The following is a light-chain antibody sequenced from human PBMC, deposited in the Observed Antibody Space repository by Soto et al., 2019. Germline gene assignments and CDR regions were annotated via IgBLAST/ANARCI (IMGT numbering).Light chain of an antibody. J-gene: IGKJ2*01. CDR2: AAS. Sequence: DIQMTQSPSSLSASVGDRVTITCRASQSIIFYLNWYQQKPGEAPKLLIYAASNLQSGVPSRFSGSGSGTDFTLTISSLQPEDFATYFCQQSYTTPVYSFGQGTKVDIK. CDR3: QQSYTTPVYS. V-gene: IGKV1-39*01. CDR1: QSIIFY.